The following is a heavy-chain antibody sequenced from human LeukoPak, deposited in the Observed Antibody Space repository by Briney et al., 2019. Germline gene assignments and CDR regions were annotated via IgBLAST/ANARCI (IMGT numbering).Heavy chain of an antibody. D-gene: IGHD1-1*01. CDR1: GYTFTRYA. J-gene: IGHJ4*02. CDR3: ARDLQLERPDY. CDR2: INTNTGNP. Sequence: GASVKVSCKASGYTFTRYAMNWVRQAPGQGLEWMGWINTNTGNPTYAQGSTGRFVFSLDTSVSTAYLQISSLKAEDTAVYYCARDLQLERPDYWGQGTLVTVSS. V-gene: IGHV7-4-1*02.